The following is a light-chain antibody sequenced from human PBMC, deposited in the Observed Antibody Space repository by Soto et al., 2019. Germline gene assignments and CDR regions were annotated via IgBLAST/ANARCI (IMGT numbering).Light chain of an antibody. CDR2: GAS. V-gene: IGKV3-20*01. J-gene: IGKJ5*01. CDR1: QSVNSIY. Sequence: EIVLTQSPGTLSLSPGERATLSCRASQSVNSIYLAWYQQKPGQAPRLLIYGASSRATGIPDRFSGSGSGTDFTLTISRLEPEDFATYYCQQLNGYLFTFGQGTRLEIK. CDR3: QQLNGYLFT.